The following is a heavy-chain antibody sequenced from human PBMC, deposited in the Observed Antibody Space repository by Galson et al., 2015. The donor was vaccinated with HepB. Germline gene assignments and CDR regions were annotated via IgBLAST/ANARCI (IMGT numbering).Heavy chain of an antibody. CDR3: AKDGIMVANNPYHFHY. V-gene: IGHV3-23*01. CDR2: ITSSGGNS. J-gene: IGHJ4*02. D-gene: IGHD2-15*01. Sequence: SLRLSCAASGFSFTRYAMTWVRQAPGKGLEWVPSITSSGGNSYYTDPVKGRFTVSRDNSKNTLLLQLNSLRAEDTAMYFCAKDGIMVANNPYHFHYWGQGTLVTVSS. CDR1: GFSFTRYA.